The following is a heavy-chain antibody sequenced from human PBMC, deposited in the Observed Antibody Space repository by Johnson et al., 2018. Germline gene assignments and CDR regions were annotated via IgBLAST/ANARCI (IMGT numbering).Heavy chain of an antibody. D-gene: IGHD2-2*01. CDR2: IDPNSGNT. CDR3: ASRHCTTTSCSYDYYYMDV. CDR1: GYTLKNYD. Sequence: QVQLVQSGAEVKEPGASVKVSCKASGYTLKNYDVNWVRQATGQGLEWMGSIDPNSGNTDYARKFEGRITMTSNTSIGTTYMELSSLRSEDTAIYYCASRHCTTTSCSYDYYYMDVWGKGTTVTVSS. V-gene: IGHV1-8*01. J-gene: IGHJ6*03.